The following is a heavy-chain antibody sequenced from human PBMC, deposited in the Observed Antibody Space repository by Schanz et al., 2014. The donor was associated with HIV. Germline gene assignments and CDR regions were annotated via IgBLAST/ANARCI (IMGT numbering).Heavy chain of an antibody. D-gene: IGHD2-2*01. CDR1: DYRFTAYY. CDR3: ARELITVPNSYYSHFGMDV. CDR2: IDPNSGDT. J-gene: IGHJ6*02. Sequence: EQLVQSGAEVRKPGASVRVSCKASDYRFTAYYMHWVRQAPGQGLEWMGWIDPNSGDTNYAPKFQGRVTVTSDTSIRTTYMEVRRLRYDDTAVYFCARELITVPNSYYSHFGMDVWGQGTTVTVSS. V-gene: IGHV1-2*02.